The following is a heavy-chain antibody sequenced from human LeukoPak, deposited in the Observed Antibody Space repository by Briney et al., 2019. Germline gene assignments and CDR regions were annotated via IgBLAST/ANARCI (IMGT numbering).Heavy chain of an antibody. V-gene: IGHV3-23*01. CDR1: GFTFTNYA. CDR3: ARRPRDTSGYYLGAFHD. J-gene: IGHJ3*01. D-gene: IGHD3-22*01. CDR2: IGASGADT. Sequence: GGSLIFSCAASGFTFTNYAMTWVRQAPGKGLEWVSVIGASGADTYYSDSVKGRFTVSRDNSQNTLFLHMSSLRAEDTAVYFCARRPRDTSGYYLGAFHDWGQGTTVTVSS.